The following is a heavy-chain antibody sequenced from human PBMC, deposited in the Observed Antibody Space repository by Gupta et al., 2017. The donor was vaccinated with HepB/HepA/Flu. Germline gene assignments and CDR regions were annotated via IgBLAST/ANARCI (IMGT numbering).Heavy chain of an antibody. CDR1: GFPVHNHY. D-gene: IGHD3-10*01. V-gene: IGHV3-66*01. CDR3: ARNPGASELS. Sequence: EVRLVESGGALVQPGGSLRLSCVSSGFPVHNHYMGWVRQAPGKGLDWVSFISSTGRTYFADSVKGRFIVSRDSSKNTMFLQMNSLRAADTATYYCARNPGASELSWGQGTLVTVSS. J-gene: IGHJ5*02. CDR2: ISSTGRT.